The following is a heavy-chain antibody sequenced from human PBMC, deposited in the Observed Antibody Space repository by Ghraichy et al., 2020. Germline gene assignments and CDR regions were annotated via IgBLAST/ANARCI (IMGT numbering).Heavy chain of an antibody. J-gene: IGHJ4*02. Sequence: SETLSLTCTVSGGSISSGDYYWSWIRQPPGKGLEWIGYIYYSGSTYYNPSLKSRVTISVDTSKNQFSLKLSSVTAADTAVYYCARGPTVTIYYFDYWGQGTLVTVSS. CDR3: ARGPTVTIYYFDY. CDR2: IYYSGST. D-gene: IGHD4-17*01. CDR1: GGSISSGDYY. V-gene: IGHV4-30-4*01.